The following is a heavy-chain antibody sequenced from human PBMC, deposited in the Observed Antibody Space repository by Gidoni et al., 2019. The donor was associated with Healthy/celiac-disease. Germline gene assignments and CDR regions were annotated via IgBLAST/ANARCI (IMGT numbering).Heavy chain of an antibody. CDR3: ARQGDSSAPKDAFDI. V-gene: IGHV4-39*01. CDR2: IYYSGST. J-gene: IGHJ3*02. Sequence: QLQLQESGPGLVKPSETLSLTCPVSGGSISSSSYYWGWIRQPPGKGLEWIGSIYYSGSTYYNPSLKSRVTISVDTSKNQFSLKLSSVTAADTAVYYCARQGDSSAPKDAFDIWGQGTMVTVSS. CDR1: GGSISSSSYY. D-gene: IGHD3-22*01.